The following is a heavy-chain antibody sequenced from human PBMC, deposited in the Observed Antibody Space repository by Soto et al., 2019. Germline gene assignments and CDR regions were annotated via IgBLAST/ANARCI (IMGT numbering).Heavy chain of an antibody. CDR1: GFTFSSYA. CDR2: ISYDGSNK. V-gene: IGHV3-30-3*01. Sequence: QVQLVESGGGVVQPGRSLRLSCAASGFTFSSYAMHWVRQAPGQGLEWVALISYDGSNKYYADSVMGRFTISRDNSKNTRYLQMNSLRPEDTAVYHCARDQGGTTLYYHGMDVWGQGTTVTVSS. D-gene: IGHD1-7*01. CDR3: ARDQGGTTLYYHGMDV. J-gene: IGHJ6*02.